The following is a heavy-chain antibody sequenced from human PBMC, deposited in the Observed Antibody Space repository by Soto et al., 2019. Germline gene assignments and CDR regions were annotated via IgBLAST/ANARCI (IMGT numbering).Heavy chain of an antibody. V-gene: IGHV3-11*06. J-gene: IGHJ4*02. D-gene: IGHD1-1*01. CDR2: ISQTSTYT. CDR3: TTAERGKTGPRI. Sequence: QAQLVESGGGLVKPGGSLRLSCAASGFTFSDYYMSWVRQAPGKGLEWLSYISQTSTYTNYADSVRGRFTISRDNAKNSLYLQMNSLRAEDTAVYYCTTAERGKTGPRIWGQGTLVTVSS. CDR1: GFTFSDYY.